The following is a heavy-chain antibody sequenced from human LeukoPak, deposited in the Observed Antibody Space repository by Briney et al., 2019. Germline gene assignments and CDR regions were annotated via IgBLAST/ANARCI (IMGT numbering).Heavy chain of an antibody. J-gene: IGHJ6*02. D-gene: IGHD2-15*01. V-gene: IGHV3-11*01. CDR2: ISSSGSTI. CDR3: AKGYCSGGSCYSTPYYYGMDV. Sequence: PGGSLRLSCAASGFTFSDYYMSWIRQAPGKGLEWVSYISSSGSTIYYADSVKGRFTISRDNAKNSLYLQMNSLRAEDTAVYYCAKGYCSGGSCYSTPYYYGMDVWGQGTTVTVSS. CDR1: GFTFSDYY.